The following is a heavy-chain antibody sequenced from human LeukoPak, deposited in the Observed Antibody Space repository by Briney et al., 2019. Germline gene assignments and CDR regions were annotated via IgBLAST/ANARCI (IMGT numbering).Heavy chain of an antibody. Sequence: PSETLSLTCTVSGGSISSSSYYWSWIRQPAGKGLEWIGRIYTSGSTNYNPSLKSRVTMSVDTSKNQFSLKLSSVTAADTAVYYCARDGPLGVWFGELLGSAFDIWGQGTMVTVSS. V-gene: IGHV4-61*02. CDR1: GGSISSSSYY. CDR2: IYTSGST. J-gene: IGHJ3*02. CDR3: ARDGPLGVWFGELLGSAFDI. D-gene: IGHD3-10*01.